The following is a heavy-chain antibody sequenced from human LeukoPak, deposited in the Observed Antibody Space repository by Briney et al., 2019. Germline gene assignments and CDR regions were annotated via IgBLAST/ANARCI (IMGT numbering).Heavy chain of an antibody. J-gene: IGHJ4*02. CDR2: ISWNSGSI. V-gene: IGHV3-9*01. D-gene: IGHD4-11*01. Sequence: GGSLRLSCAASGFTFDDYAMHWVRQAPGKGLEWVSGISWNSGSIGYADSVKGRFTISRDNAKNSLYLQMNSLRAEDTAVYYCARDLQINDYWGQGTLVTVSS. CDR3: ARDLQINDY. CDR1: GFTFDDYA.